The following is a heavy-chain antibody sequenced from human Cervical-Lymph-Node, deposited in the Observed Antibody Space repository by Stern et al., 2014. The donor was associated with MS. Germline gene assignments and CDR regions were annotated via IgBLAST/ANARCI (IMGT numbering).Heavy chain of an antibody. Sequence: EVQLVESGGGLVQPGRSLRLSCAASGFTFDDYAMHWVRQAPGKGLEWVSGTSWHSGSIGYADPVKGRLTISRDNAPKSPYMQMTSLRAEDPALYYCAKGYYDILTAPYQPFDPWGQGTLVTVSS. V-gene: IGHV3-9*01. CDR1: GFTFDDYA. J-gene: IGHJ5*02. D-gene: IGHD3-9*01. CDR3: AKGYYDILTAPYQPFDP. CDR2: TSWHSGSI.